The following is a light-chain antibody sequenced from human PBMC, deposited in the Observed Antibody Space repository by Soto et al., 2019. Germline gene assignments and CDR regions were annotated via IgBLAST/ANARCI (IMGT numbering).Light chain of an antibody. V-gene: IGKV1-5*03. J-gene: IGKJ1*01. CDR3: QHYNSYSEA. CDR1: QSVSTG. CDR2: KAS. Sequence: DIQLTQSPSTVSASVGDRVNITCRASQSVSTGLAWYQQKPGKAPKLLIYKASTLKSGVPSRFSGSGSGTEFTLTISSLQPDDFATYYCQHYNSYSEAFGQGTKVDIK.